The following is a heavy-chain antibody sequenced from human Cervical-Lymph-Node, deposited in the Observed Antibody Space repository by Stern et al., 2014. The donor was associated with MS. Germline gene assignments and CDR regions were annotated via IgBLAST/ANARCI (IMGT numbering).Heavy chain of an antibody. J-gene: IGHJ6*02. CDR1: GGSISSYY. D-gene: IGHD6-6*01. Sequence: QLQLQESGPGLVKPSETLSLTCTVSGGSISSYYWSWIRQPPGKGLEWIGYIYYSGSTNYNPSLKSRVTISVDTSKNQFSLKLSSVTAADTAVYYCAREGPSKYGMDVWGQGTTVTVSS. CDR2: IYYSGST. V-gene: IGHV4-59*01. CDR3: AREGPSKYGMDV.